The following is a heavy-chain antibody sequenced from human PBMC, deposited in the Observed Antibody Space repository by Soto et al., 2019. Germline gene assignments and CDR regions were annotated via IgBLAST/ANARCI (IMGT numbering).Heavy chain of an antibody. D-gene: IGHD5-12*01. Sequence: SETLSLTCTVPGGSISSYYWSWIRQPPGKGLEWIGYIYYSANPNYNPSLKSRVTISQDTSKNQFSLKLSSVTAADTAVYYCARHYGDGYDYVDYWGQGTLVTVSS. CDR3: ARHYGDGYDYVDY. CDR2: IYYSANP. J-gene: IGHJ4*02. CDR1: GGSISSYY. V-gene: IGHV4-59*08.